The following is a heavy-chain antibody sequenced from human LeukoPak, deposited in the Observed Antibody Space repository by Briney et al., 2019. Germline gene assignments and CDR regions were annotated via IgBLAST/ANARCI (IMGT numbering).Heavy chain of an antibody. CDR3: ARGEEAFDI. J-gene: IGHJ3*02. V-gene: IGHV3-21*01. D-gene: IGHD2-21*01. Sequence: GGSLRLSCAASGFTFSSYSMNWVRQAPGKGLEWASSISSSSSCIYYADSVKGRFTISRDNAKNSLYLQMNSLRAEDTAVYYCARGEEAFDIWGQGTMVTVSS. CDR1: GFTFSSYS. CDR2: ISSSSSCI.